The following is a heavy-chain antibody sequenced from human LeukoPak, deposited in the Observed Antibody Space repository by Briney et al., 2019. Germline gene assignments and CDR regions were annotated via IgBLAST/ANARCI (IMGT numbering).Heavy chain of an antibody. D-gene: IGHD3-10*01. CDR1: RFTFNTYA. CDR3: VGYASGSYKVDY. Sequence: GGSLRLSCSASRFTFNTYAMHWVRQAPGKGLEYVSAISSNGGTTYYADSVRGRFTISRDNSKNTLYLQLSALRAEDTALYYCVGYASGSYKVDYWGQGTLVIVSS. CDR2: ISSNGGTT. V-gene: IGHV3-64D*06. J-gene: IGHJ4*02.